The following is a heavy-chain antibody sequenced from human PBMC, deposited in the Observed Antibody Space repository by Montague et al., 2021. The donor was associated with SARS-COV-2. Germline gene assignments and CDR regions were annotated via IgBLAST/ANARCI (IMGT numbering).Heavy chain of an antibody. CDR2: IHHGGST. Sequence: SETLSLTCAVHGGSFSTYFWNWIRQPPGKGLEWIGEIHHGGSTNYNPSLKSRVTISADTSKNQFSLKLTSVAAADTAVYYCARLGDGVVPSPILGVGPYYSYYYMGVWGKGTTVTVSS. V-gene: IGHV4-34*01. CDR1: GGSFSTYF. CDR3: ARLGDGVVPSPILGVGPYYSYYYMGV. J-gene: IGHJ6*03. D-gene: IGHD3-10*01.